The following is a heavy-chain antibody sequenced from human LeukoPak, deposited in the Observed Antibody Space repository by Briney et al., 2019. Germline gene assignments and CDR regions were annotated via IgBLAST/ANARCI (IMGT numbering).Heavy chain of an antibody. V-gene: IGHV3-7*01. CDR2: IKQDGSEK. D-gene: IGHD6-19*01. CDR3: ASTPGGWYLWWVVN. CDR1: GFTFSSFW. Sequence: PGGSLRLSCAASGFTFSSFWMSWVRQAPGKGLEWVANIKQDGSEKYYVDSVKGRFTISRDNAKNSLYLQMNSLRAEDTAVYYCASTPGGWYLWWVVNWGQGTLVTVSS. J-gene: IGHJ4*02.